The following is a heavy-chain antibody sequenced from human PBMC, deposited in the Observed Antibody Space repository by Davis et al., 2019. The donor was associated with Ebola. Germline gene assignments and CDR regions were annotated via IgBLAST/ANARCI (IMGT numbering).Heavy chain of an antibody. J-gene: IGHJ4*02. V-gene: IGHV4-4*07. Sequence: SETLSLTCTISGDSISDYMWNWIRQSDGKRLEWIGRIYSSGRVNYNPSLKSRVSMSIDTSNKFFSLKLNSLTAADTAVYYCATSSGRLYFDNWGQGTLVTVSS. CDR3: ATSSGRLYFDN. CDR2: IYSSGRV. CDR1: GDSISDYM. D-gene: IGHD6-19*01.